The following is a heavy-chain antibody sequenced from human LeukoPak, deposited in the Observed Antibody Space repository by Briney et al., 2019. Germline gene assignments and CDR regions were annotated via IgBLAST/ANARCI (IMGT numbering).Heavy chain of an antibody. CDR3: ARVGTYGSGSYLSWLDY. Sequence: SETLSLTCTVSGGSISSYYWSWIRQPPGKGLEWIGYIYYSGSTNYNPSLKSRVTISVDTSKNQFSLKLSSVIAADTAVYYCARVGTYGSGSYLSWLDYWGQGTLVTVSS. V-gene: IGHV4-59*01. D-gene: IGHD3-10*01. CDR2: IYYSGST. J-gene: IGHJ4*02. CDR1: GGSISSYY.